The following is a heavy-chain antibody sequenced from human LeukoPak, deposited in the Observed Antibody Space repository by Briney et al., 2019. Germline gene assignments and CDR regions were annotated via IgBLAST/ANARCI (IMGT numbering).Heavy chain of an antibody. Sequence: PGGSLRLSCAASGFTFSSYAMTWVRQAPGKGLEWVSSISGSGGSTYYADSVKGRFTISRDNSKNTLYLQMNSLRAEDTAVYYCAKDQGFDWLFGDAFDIWGQGTMVTVSS. CDR3: AKDQGFDWLFGDAFDI. V-gene: IGHV3-23*01. CDR1: GFTFSSYA. J-gene: IGHJ3*02. CDR2: ISGSGGST. D-gene: IGHD3-9*01.